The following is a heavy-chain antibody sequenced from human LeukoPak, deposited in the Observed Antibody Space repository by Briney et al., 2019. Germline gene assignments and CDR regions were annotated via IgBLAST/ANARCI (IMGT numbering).Heavy chain of an antibody. CDR2: IYYSGST. V-gene: IGHV4-59*01. D-gene: IGHD6-19*01. CDR1: GGSISSYY. Sequence: SETLSLTCTVSGGSISSYYWSWIRQPPGKGLEWIGYIYYSGSTNYNPSLKSRGTISVDTSKNQFSLKLSSVTAADTAVYYCARDGGRGSGIDYWGQGTLVTVSS. J-gene: IGHJ4*02. CDR3: ARDGGRGSGIDY.